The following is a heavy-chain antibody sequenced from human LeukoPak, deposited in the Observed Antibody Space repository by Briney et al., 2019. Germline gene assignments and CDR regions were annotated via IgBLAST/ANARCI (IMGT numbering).Heavy chain of an antibody. Sequence: SSVKLSCKASGSTVTSYTISWVRQAPGQGLEWRGRMIPILGIANYAQKFQCRVTITADKSTSTPYMELSSLRSEDTAVYYCARGNLSLQLYYYGMDVWGQGTTVTVSS. D-gene: IGHD1-1*01. CDR3: ARGNLSLQLYYYGMDV. CDR1: GSTVTSYT. V-gene: IGHV1-69*02. J-gene: IGHJ6*02. CDR2: MIPILGIA.